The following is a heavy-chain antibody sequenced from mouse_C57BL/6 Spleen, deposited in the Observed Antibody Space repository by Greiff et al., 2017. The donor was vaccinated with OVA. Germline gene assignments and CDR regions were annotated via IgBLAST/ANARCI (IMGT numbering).Heavy chain of an antibody. V-gene: IGHV1-52*01. CDR1: GYTFTSYW. D-gene: IGHD3-2*02. Sequence: QVQLQQSGAELVRPGSSVKLSCKASGYTFTSYWMHWVKQRPIQGLEWIGNIDPSDSETHYNQKFKDKATLTVDKSSSTAYMQLSSLTSEDSAVYYCARRDSSGYGYWGQGTTLTVSS. CDR3: ARRDSSGYGY. CDR2: IDPSDSET. J-gene: IGHJ2*01.